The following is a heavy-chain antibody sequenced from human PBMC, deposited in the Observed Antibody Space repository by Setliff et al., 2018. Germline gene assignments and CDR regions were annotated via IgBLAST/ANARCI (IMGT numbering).Heavy chain of an antibody. CDR2: INPGDGST. J-gene: IGHJ4*02. CDR1: GYTFTTYY. D-gene: IGHD3-3*01. CDR3: PRENTAKNFWGEESDY. Sequence: ASVKVSCKASGYTFTTYYMHWVRQAPGQGLEWMGVINPGDGSTTYAQKFQGRVKMTRDTSTNTVYMQLNSLRFEDRAVYYCPRENTAKNFWGEESDYWGQGTLVTVSS. V-gene: IGHV1-46*01.